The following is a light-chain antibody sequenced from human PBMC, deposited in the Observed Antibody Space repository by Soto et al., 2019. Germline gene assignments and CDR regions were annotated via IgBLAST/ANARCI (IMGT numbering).Light chain of an antibody. CDR1: QSINSD. J-gene: IGKJ1*01. CDR3: QQYNNWPPWT. CDR2: GAS. Sequence: EIVMTQSPATLSVSPGETTRLSCGASQSINSDVAWYQQKVGQTPRLLIHGASTRATGIPARFSGSGSGTEFTLTISSLQSEDFAVYYCQQYNNWPPWTFGQGTKVDIK. V-gene: IGKV3-15*01.